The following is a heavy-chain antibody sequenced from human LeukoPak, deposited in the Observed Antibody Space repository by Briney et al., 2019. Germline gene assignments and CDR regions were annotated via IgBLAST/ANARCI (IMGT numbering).Heavy chain of an antibody. J-gene: IGHJ4*02. Sequence: GGSLRLSCAASGFTFSDYYMSWIRQAPGKGLEWVSVIYSGGSTYYADSVKGRFTISRDNSKNTLYLQMNSLRAEDTAVYYCATWGYYDYVWGSYDYWGQGTLVTVSS. CDR1: GFTFSDYY. CDR2: IYSGGST. CDR3: ATWGYYDYVWGSYDY. V-gene: IGHV3-66*02. D-gene: IGHD3-16*01.